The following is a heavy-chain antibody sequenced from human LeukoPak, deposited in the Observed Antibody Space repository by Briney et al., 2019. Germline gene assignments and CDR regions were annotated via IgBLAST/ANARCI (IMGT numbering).Heavy chain of an antibody. Sequence: SETLCLTCTVSGGSITGYYWTWIRQPAGKGLEWIGRIYSGGSTNYNPPLKSRVTMSVDTSKNQFSLKLSSVTAADTAVYYCATGRDADSARGYYDMDVWGQGTTVTVSS. D-gene: IGHD5-24*01. J-gene: IGHJ6*02. CDR2: IYSGGST. V-gene: IGHV4-4*07. CDR3: ATGRDADSARGYYDMDV. CDR1: GGSITGYY.